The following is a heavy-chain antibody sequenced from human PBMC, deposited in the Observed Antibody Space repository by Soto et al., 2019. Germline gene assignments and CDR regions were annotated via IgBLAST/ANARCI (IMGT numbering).Heavy chain of an antibody. Sequence: SETLSLTCTVSGGSISSYYWSWIRQTAGKGLEWIGRIYNGGNTQYNPSLKSRVTMSADTSKNQFSLRLNSVTAADTAVYYCARDGSDSYGLDVWGQGTTVTVSS. V-gene: IGHV4-4*07. D-gene: IGHD3-10*01. CDR3: ARDGSDSYGLDV. J-gene: IGHJ6*02. CDR2: IYNGGNT. CDR1: GGSISSYY.